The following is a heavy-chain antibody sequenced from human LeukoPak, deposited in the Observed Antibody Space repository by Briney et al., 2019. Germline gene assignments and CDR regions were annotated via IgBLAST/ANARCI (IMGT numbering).Heavy chain of an antibody. Sequence: PGGSLRLSCAASGFTFSDYYMSWIRQAPGKGLEWVSYISSSGSTIYYADSVKGRFTISRDNSKNTLYLQMNSLRADDTAVYYCAKDTYYDFWSGYEGYFDYWGQGTLVTVSS. J-gene: IGHJ4*02. D-gene: IGHD3-3*01. V-gene: IGHV3-11*04. CDR3: AKDTYYDFWSGYEGYFDY. CDR1: GFTFSDYY. CDR2: ISSSGSTI.